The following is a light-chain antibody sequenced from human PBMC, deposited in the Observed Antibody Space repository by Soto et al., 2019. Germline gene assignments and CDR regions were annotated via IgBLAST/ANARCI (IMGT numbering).Light chain of an antibody. CDR3: QQYGSSLYT. Sequence: EIVLTQSPGTLSLSPGERATLSCRASQSVSSSYLAWYQQKPGQAPRLLLYGASSRATGIPDRFSGSGSGTDFPLTISRLEPEDSAVYYCQQYGSSLYTVGQGTKREIK. V-gene: IGKV3-20*01. J-gene: IGKJ2*01. CDR2: GAS. CDR1: QSVSSSY.